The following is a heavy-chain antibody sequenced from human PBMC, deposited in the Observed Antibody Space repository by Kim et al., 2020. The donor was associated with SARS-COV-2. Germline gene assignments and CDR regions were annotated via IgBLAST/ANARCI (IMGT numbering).Heavy chain of an antibody. V-gene: IGHV3-30*18. J-gene: IGHJ5*02. D-gene: IGHD3-10*01. CDR2: ISYDGDFK. CDR3: AKDVSEVHYYGSGIQFNWFDP. CDR1: GFTFSSYA. Sequence: GGSLRLSCAGSGFTFSSYAIHWVRQAPGKGLEWVAVISYDGDFKYYADSVRGRFTISRDNFKNTLYLQMNSLRAEDTAVYYCAKDVSEVHYYGSGIQFNWFDPWGQGTLVTVSS.